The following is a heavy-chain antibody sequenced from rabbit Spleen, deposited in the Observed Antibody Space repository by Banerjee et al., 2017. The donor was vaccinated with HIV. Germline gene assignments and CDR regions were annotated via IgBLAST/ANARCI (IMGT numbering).Heavy chain of an antibody. CDR1: VFTISISYY. Sequence: QSLEESGGGLVQPEGSLALTCKASVFTISISYYMCWVRQAPGKGLECIACITGGSDGSTLYASWAKGRFTISKTSSTTVTLQLTSLTAADTTTYFCARGSAAMTMVVTGFYFNLWGQGTLVTVS. CDR2: ITGGSDGST. V-gene: IGHV1S40*01. CDR3: ARGSAAMTMVVTGFYFNL. J-gene: IGHJ4*01. D-gene: IGHD2-1*01.